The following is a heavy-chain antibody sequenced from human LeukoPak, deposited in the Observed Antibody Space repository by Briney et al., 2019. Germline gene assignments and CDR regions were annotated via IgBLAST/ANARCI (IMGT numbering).Heavy chain of an antibody. D-gene: IGHD5-12*01. V-gene: IGHV1-2*06. Sequence: ASVKVSCKASGYSFTSYGITWVRQAPGQGLEWMGRINPNSGGTNYAQKFQGRVTMTRDTSTSTAYMELSRLRSDDTAVYYCARLYSGYDSDYWGQGTLVTVSS. CDR1: GYSFTSYG. CDR3: ARLYSGYDSDY. J-gene: IGHJ4*02. CDR2: INPNSGGT.